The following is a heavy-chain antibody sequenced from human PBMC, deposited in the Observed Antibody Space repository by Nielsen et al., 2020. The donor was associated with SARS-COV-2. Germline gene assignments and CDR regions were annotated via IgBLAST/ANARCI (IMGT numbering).Heavy chain of an antibody. D-gene: IGHD5-24*01. J-gene: IGHJ4*02. V-gene: IGHV3-43D*03. Sequence: GESLKISRAASGFTFDDYAMHWVRQAPGKGLEWVSLISWDGGSTYYADSVKGRFTISRDNSKNSLYLQMNSLRAEDTALYYCASSGDGYNWSYYFDYWGQGTLVTVSS. CDR1: GFTFDDYA. CDR2: ISWDGGST. CDR3: ASSGDGYNWSYYFDY.